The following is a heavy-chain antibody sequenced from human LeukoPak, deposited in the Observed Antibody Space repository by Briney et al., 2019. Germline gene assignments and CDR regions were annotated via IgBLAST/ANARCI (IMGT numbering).Heavy chain of an antibody. D-gene: IGHD2-2*02. CDR3: ARTCSSSSCYMVH. V-gene: IGHV1-18*01. CDR2: ISVYNGKT. J-gene: IGHJ4*02. CDR1: GYTFANFG. Sequence: VKVSCKASGYTFANFGITWVRQAPGQGLEWMGWISVYNGKTNYAQNLQGRVTLTTDTSTSTAYMELRSLRSDDTALYYCARTCSSSSCYMVHWGQGTLVTVSS.